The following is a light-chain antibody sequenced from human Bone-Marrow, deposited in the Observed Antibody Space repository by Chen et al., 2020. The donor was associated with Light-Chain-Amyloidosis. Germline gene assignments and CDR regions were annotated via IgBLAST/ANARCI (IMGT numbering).Light chain of an antibody. CDR2: GSS. CDR3: QQYGTSPLT. CDR1: QTISSNY. Sequence: VLTPSPGALSLSPGEGANLSCRASQTISSNYLTWYQQKFGQAPRLLIYGSSSRATGIPDRFTGSGSGTDFTRTINRLEPEDFAMYYCQQYGTSPLTFGGGTKVEIK. V-gene: IGKV3-20*01. J-gene: IGKJ4*01.